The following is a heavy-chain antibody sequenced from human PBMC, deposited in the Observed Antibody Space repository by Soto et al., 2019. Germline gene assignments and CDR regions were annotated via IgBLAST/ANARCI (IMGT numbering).Heavy chain of an antibody. V-gene: IGHV3-30-3*01. CDR3: ARGYYDILTGYFDY. Sequence: GGSLRLSCAASGFTFSSYAMHWVRQAPGKGLEWVAVISYDGSNKYYADSVKGRFTISRDNSKNTLYLQMNSLRAEDTAVYYCARGYYDILTGYFDYWGQGTLVTV. J-gene: IGHJ4*02. CDR2: ISYDGSNK. D-gene: IGHD3-9*01. CDR1: GFTFSSYA.